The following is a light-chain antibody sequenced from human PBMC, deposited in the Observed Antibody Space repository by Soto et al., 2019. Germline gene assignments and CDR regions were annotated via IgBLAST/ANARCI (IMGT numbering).Light chain of an antibody. CDR1: QSVSSSY. CDR3: QQDYNSWT. Sequence: PGERVTLSCRASQSVSSSYLTWYQQKPGQAPRLLIYGASTRATSIPARFSGSGSGTDFTLTISSLQPEDFAVYYCQQDYNSWTFGQGTKVDIK. CDR2: GAS. V-gene: IGKV3D-7*01. J-gene: IGKJ1*01.